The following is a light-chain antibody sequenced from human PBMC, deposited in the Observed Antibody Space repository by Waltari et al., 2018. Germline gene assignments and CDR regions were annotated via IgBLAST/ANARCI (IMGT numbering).Light chain of an antibody. CDR2: EVN. J-gene: IGLJ1*01. V-gene: IGLV2-8*01. Sequence: QSALPQPPSASGSPGQSVTISCTGTINDVGAYNFVSWYQQYPAKAPKLMIYEVNYRPSGVPHRFSGSKSGNTASLTISDLQAEDEADYYCSSYGGNITTVFGAGTKVTVL. CDR1: INDVGAYNF. CDR3: SSYGGNITTV.